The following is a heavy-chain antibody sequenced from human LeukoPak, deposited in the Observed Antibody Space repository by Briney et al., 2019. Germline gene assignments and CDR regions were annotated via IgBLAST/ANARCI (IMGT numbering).Heavy chain of an antibody. Sequence: SETLSLTCSVSGYSISSGYYWGWIRQPPGKGLEWIGTIYHSGSTYYNPSLKSRVTISVDTSKNQFSLKLSSVTAADTAVYYCARGVDYWGQGTLVTVSS. V-gene: IGHV4-38-2*02. CDR3: ARGVDY. CDR2: IYHSGST. CDR1: GYSISSGYY. J-gene: IGHJ4*02.